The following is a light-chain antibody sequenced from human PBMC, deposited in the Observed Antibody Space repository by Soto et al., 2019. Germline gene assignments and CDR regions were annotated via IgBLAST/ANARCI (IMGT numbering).Light chain of an antibody. V-gene: IGLV2-14*01. CDR3: SSYATSSTLQV. Sequence: QSVLTQPASVSGSPGQSVTISCTGTSSDVGGYNYVSWYQQHPGKAPKLMIYEVNNRPSGVSNRFSGSKSGNTASLTISGLQAEDEADYYCSSYATSSTLQVFGTGTKVTVL. CDR2: EVN. CDR1: SSDVGGYNY. J-gene: IGLJ1*01.